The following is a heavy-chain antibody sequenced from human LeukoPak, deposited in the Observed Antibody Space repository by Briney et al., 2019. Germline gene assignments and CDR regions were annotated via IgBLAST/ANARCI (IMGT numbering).Heavy chain of an antibody. CDR2: INPNSGDT. CDR3: ARDYGSGSYYTYDY. Sequence: RASVKVSCKASGYTFTGYYMHWVRQAPGQGLEWMGWINPNSGDTNYAQKFQGRVTMTRDTSISTAYMELSRLRSDDTAVYYCARDYGSGSYYTYDYWGQGTLVTVSS. D-gene: IGHD3-10*01. V-gene: IGHV1-2*02. CDR1: GYTFTGYY. J-gene: IGHJ4*02.